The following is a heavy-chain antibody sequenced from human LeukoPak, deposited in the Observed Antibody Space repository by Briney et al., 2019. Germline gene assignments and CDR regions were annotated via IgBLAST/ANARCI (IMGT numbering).Heavy chain of an antibody. D-gene: IGHD6-13*01. CDR2: ISAYNVNT. CDR1: GYTFTSYG. Sequence: VASVKVSCKASGYTFTSYGISWVRQAPGQGREWMGWISAYNVNTNYEQKLQGRVTMTTDTSPSTAYMELGSLRSDETAVYYCVRKAAAGPWGQGTLVTVSS. V-gene: IGHV1-18*01. J-gene: IGHJ5*02. CDR3: VRKAAAGP.